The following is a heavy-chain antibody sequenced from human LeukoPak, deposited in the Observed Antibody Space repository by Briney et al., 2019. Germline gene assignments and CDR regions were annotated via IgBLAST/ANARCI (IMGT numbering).Heavy chain of an antibody. Sequence: ASVKVSCKASGYTFTSYGISWVRQAPGQGLEWMGWISAYNGNTNYAQKLQGRVTMTTDTSTNTAYMELRSLRSDDTAVYYCARALLLWFGELPYYFDYWGQGTLVTVSS. J-gene: IGHJ4*02. CDR2: ISAYNGNT. D-gene: IGHD3-10*01. CDR1: GYTFTSYG. V-gene: IGHV1-18*01. CDR3: ARALLLWFGELPYYFDY.